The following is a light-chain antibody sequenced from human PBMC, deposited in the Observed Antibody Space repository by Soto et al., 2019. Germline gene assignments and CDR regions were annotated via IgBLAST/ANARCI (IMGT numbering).Light chain of an antibody. CDR1: QSIFSW. Sequence: DVQMTQSPSTLSASVGDRVTITCRASQSIFSWLAWYQQKPGKAPKVLIYDASTLESGAPSRFSGSGFGTEFTLTISSLQSEDFATYYCQQYSSYLCTFGQGTKVDTK. V-gene: IGKV1-5*01. J-gene: IGKJ2*02. CDR2: DAS. CDR3: QQYSSYLCT.